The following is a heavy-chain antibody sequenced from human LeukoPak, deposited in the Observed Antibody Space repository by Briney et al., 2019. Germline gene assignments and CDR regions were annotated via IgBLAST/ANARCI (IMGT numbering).Heavy chain of an antibody. CDR2: IYYSGST. D-gene: IGHD5-24*01. CDR1: GGSISSYY. J-gene: IGHJ3*02. V-gene: IGHV4-59*01. Sequence: PSETLSLTCTVSGGSISSYYWSWIRQPPGKGLEWIGYIYYSGSTNYNPSLKSRVTISVDTSKNQFSLKLSSVTAADTAVYYCARDQGRWLQFRAFDIWGQGTMVTVSS. CDR3: ARDQGRWLQFRAFDI.